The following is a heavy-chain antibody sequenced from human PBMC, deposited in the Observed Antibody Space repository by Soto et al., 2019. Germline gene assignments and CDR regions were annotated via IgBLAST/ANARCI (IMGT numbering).Heavy chain of an antibody. CDR1: GDSFTNFG. V-gene: IGHV1-18*01. D-gene: IGHD3-10*01. CDR2: IATYNTNR. Sequence: ASLKRYCKTSGDSFTNFGLGWVRQDPGQGLEWMGWIATYNTNRNYAQKFQGRLTLTTDTSTSTAYMELKSLGYDDTAVYYCASVLRGVVNWFDPWGQGTLVPGFS. CDR3: ASVLRGVVNWFDP. J-gene: IGHJ5*02.